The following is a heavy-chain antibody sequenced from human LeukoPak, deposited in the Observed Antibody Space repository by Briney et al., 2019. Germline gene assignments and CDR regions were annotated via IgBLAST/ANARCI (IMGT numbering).Heavy chain of an antibody. D-gene: IGHD3-22*01. Sequence: GGSLRLSRTASGFTFSSYAMHWVRQAPGKGLEWVAVISYDGSNKYYADSVKGRFTISRDNSKNTLYLQMNSLRAEDTAVYYCARGHLVVLYYFDYWGQGTLVTVSS. V-gene: IGHV3-30-3*01. CDR2: ISYDGSNK. CDR3: ARGHLVVLYYFDY. CDR1: GFTFSSYA. J-gene: IGHJ4*02.